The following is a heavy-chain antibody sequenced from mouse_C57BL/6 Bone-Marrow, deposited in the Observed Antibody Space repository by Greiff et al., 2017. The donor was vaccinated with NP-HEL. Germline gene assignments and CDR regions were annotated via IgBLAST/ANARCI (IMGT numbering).Heavy chain of an antibody. J-gene: IGHJ4*01. CDR2: IYPNNRGT. CDR1: GYTFTDYY. V-gene: IGHV1-26*01. D-gene: IGHD1-1*01. Sequence: EVQLQQSGPELVKPGASVKISCKASGYTFTDYYMNWVKQSHGTRLEWIGAIYPNNRGTSYNQKFKGKATLTVDKSSSTAYMKLRSLTYEDSAVYYCARRGIITGMDYWGQGTSVTVSS. CDR3: ARRGIITGMDY.